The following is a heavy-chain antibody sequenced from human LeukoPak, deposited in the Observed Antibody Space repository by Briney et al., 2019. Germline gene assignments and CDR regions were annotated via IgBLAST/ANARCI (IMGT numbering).Heavy chain of an antibody. D-gene: IGHD3-10*01. J-gene: IGHJ4*02. CDR3: ARDQIWFGELPLDY. CDR2: ISAYNGNT. CDR1: GYTFTSYG. Sequence: GASVKVSCKASGYTFTSYGISWVRQAPGQGLEWMGWISAYNGNTNYAQKLQGRVTMTTDTSTSTAYMELRSLRSDDTAVYYCARDQIWFGELPLDYWGQGTLVTVSS. V-gene: IGHV1-18*01.